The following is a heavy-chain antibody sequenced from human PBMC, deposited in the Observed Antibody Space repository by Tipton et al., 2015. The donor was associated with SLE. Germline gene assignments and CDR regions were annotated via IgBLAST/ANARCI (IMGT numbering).Heavy chain of an antibody. J-gene: IGHJ3*02. V-gene: IGHV4-39*07. CDR3: ASPPYGGYDPGEWAFDI. CDR2: IYYSGST. CDR1: GGSISSSSYY. Sequence: TLSLTCTVSGGSISSSSYYWGWILQPPGKGLEWIGSIYYSGSTYYNPSLKRRVTISVDTSKNQFSLKLSSVTAADTAVYYCASPPYGGYDPGEWAFDIWVQGTMVTVSS. D-gene: IGHD5-12*01.